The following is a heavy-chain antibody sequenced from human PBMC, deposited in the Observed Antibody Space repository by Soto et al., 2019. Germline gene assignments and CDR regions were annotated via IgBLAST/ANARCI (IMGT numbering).Heavy chain of an antibody. CDR3: AKSLGFCTTAGCSPHFFYVMDV. V-gene: IGHV3-30*09. Sequence: QVQLVESGGGVVQPGRSLTLSCAASGFSLNSYAMHWVRQAPGKGLEWVAVISYDGSNKFYGDSVKGRFAISRDNSKNTLYLQMDSLRVEDTALYYCAKSLGFCTTAGCSPHFFYVMDVWGQGTTVTASS. CDR1: GFSLNSYA. D-gene: IGHD2-8*01. CDR2: ISYDGSNK. J-gene: IGHJ6*02.